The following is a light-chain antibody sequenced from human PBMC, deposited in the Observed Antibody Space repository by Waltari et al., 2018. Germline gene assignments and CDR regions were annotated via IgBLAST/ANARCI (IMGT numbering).Light chain of an antibody. J-gene: IGKJ2*01. V-gene: IGKV1-39*01. CDR3: QQSYSVPPYT. CDR1: QSISNY. CDR2: SAS. Sequence: DIQMTQSPSSLSASAGDRVTITCRASQSISNYLNWYQQKPGKAPKVLIYSASALQSGVPSRFSGSGSGTDFTLTIRSLQPEDFATYYCQQSYSVPPYTFGQGTKLEIK.